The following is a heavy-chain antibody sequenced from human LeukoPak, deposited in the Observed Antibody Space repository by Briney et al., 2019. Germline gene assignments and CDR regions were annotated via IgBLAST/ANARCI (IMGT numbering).Heavy chain of an antibody. CDR2: IYYSGST. J-gene: IGHJ4*02. CDR3: ASLGGYDFWSGSFDY. Sequence: SETLSLTCTVSGGSISSSSYYWGWIRQPPGKGLEWIGSIYYSGSTYYNPSLKSRVTISVDTSKNQFSLKLSSVTAADTAVYYCASLGGYDFWSGSFDYWGQGTLVTVSS. CDR1: GGSISSSSYY. D-gene: IGHD3-3*01. V-gene: IGHV4-39*07.